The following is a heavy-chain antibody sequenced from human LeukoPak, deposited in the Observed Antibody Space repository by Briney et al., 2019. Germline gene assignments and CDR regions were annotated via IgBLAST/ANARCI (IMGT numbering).Heavy chain of an antibody. CDR1: GFTFSSYS. CDR3: ARDPYSGSYGDYYYYYMDV. CDR2: ISSSSNYI. D-gene: IGHD1-26*01. Sequence: GGSLRLSCAASGFTFSSYSMNWVRQAPGKGLEWVSSISSSSNYIYYADSVKGRFTISRDNAKNSLYLQMNSLRAEDTAVYYCARDPYSGSYGDYYYYYMDVWGKGTTVTISS. V-gene: IGHV3-21*01. J-gene: IGHJ6*03.